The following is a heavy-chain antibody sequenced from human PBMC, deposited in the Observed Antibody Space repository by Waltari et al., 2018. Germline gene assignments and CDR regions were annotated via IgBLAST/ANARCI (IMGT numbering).Heavy chain of an antibody. CDR1: GYTFTGYY. CDR2: INPNSGGT. V-gene: IGHV1-2*06. Sequence: QVQLVQSGAEVKKPGASVKVSCKASGYTFTGYYMHWVRQAPGQGLEWMGRINPNSGGTNYAQKFQGRVTMTRDTSISTAYMELSRLRSDDTAVYYCTRVPYYYGSGFDYWGQGTLVTVSS. CDR3: TRVPYYYGSGFDY. D-gene: IGHD3-10*01. J-gene: IGHJ4*02.